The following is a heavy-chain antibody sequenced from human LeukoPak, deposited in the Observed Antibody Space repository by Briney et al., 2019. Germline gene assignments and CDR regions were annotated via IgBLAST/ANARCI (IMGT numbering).Heavy chain of an antibody. CDR3: ARVGSWAAFDV. Sequence: PSESLSLTCSVSGGSITNSGYSWAWLRQPPGKGLEWIGSIFHTGTTYCSPSLNSRLTISIDTSRNEFSLELYSVTAADAAFYYCARVGSWAAFDVWGQGALVTVSS. CDR2: IFHTGTT. CDR1: GGSITNSGYS. J-gene: IGHJ3*01. V-gene: IGHV4-39*07. D-gene: IGHD3-16*01.